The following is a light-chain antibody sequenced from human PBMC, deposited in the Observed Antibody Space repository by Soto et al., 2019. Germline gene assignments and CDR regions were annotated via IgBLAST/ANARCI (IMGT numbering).Light chain of an antibody. CDR2: EVT. CDR1: SSDVGGNNY. J-gene: IGLJ2*01. V-gene: IGLV2-8*01. Sequence: QSVLTQPPSASGSPGQSVAISCTGTSSDVGGNNYVSWYQQHPGKAPKLMVYEVTKRPSGVPDRFSGSKSGNTASLTVSGLQAADEADYYCSSYAGSNNVIFGGGTKLTVL. CDR3: SSYAGSNNVI.